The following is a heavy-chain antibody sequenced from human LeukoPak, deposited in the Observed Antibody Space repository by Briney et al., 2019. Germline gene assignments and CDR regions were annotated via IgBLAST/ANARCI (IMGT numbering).Heavy chain of an antibody. D-gene: IGHD5-18*01. CDR3: ARDLRNTYTY. J-gene: IGHJ4*02. Sequence: PGGSLRLSCAASGFTFSDNYMSGIRRAPGKGVEWVSYISSSDLTTNYADSVKRRFTISRDNTKNTLYLQMNSLRAEDTAVYYCARDLRNTYTYWGQGTLVTVSS. CDR1: GFTFSDNY. V-gene: IGHV3-11*01. CDR2: ISSSDLTT.